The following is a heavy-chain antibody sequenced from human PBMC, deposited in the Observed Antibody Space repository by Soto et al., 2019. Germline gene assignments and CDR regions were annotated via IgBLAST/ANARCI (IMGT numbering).Heavy chain of an antibody. CDR1: GGSISSGGYY. CDR2: IYYSGST. J-gene: IGHJ3*02. V-gene: IGHV4-31*03. CDR3: ARGYCTNGVCYRDAFDI. Sequence: PSETLSLTCTVSGGSISSGGYYWSWIRQHPGKGLEWIGYIYYSGSTYYNPSLKSRVTISVDTSKNQFSLKLSSVTAADTAVYYCARGYCTNGVCYRDAFDIWGQGTMVTVSS. D-gene: IGHD2-8*01.